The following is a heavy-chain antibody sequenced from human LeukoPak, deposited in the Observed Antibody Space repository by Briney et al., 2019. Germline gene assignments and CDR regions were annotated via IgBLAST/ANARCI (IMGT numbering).Heavy chain of an antibody. CDR1: GGTFSSYA. V-gene: IGHV1-69*04. Sequence: GSSVKVSCKASGGTFSSYAISWVRQAPGQGLEWKGRIIPIFGIANYAQKFQGRVTITADKSTSTAYMELSSLRSEDTAVYYCARSQFHYYDSSGYTPLPLWYWGQGTLVTVSS. CDR3: ARSQFHYYDSSGYTPLPLWY. CDR2: IIPIFGIA. J-gene: IGHJ4*02. D-gene: IGHD3-22*01.